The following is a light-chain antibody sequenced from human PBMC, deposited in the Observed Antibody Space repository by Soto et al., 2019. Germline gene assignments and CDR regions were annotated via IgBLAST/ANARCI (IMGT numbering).Light chain of an antibody. CDR1: QDVRTW. V-gene: IGKV1-5*01. J-gene: IGKJ3*01. CDR2: DGS. Sequence: IQMTQSPSTLSASLGDTVTITCRASQDVRTWLAWFHQKPGKAPKLLIYDGSTLQSGVPTRFSGSGSGTNFTLTISSLQPEDFATYYCQHFYDYPHSFGPGTKVDIK. CDR3: QHFYDYPHS.